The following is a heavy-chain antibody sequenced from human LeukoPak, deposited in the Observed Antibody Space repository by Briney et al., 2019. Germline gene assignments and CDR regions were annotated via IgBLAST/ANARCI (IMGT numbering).Heavy chain of an antibody. J-gene: IGHJ4*02. CDR3: ARDVSGSLDY. D-gene: IGHD1-26*01. V-gene: IGHV4-39*07. Sequence: SETLSLTCTVSGGSISSSSYYWGWIRQPPGKGLEWIGSIYYSGSTYYNPSLKSRVTISVDTSKNQFSLKLSSVTAADTAVYYCARDVSGSLDYWGQGTLVTVSS. CDR2: IYYSGST. CDR1: GGSISSSSYY.